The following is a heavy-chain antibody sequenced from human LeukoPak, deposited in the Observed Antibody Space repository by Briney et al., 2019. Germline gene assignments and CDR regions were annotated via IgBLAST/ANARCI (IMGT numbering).Heavy chain of an antibody. V-gene: IGHV3-74*01. CDR2: INTDGSST. CDR1: GFTFSSYW. D-gene: IGHD3-3*01. Sequence: GGSLRLSCAASGFTFSSYWMHWVRQAPGKGLVWVSRINTDGSSTSYADSVKGRFTISRDNAKITLYLQMNSLRAEDTAVYYCASLNPHYDFWSGPGYWGQGTLVTVSS. CDR3: ASLNPHYDFWSGPGY. J-gene: IGHJ4*02.